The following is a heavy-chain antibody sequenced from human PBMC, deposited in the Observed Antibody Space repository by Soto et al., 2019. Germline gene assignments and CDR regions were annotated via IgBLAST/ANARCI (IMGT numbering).Heavy chain of an antibody. CDR2: INPNSGGT. CDR1: GYTFTGYY. D-gene: IGHD3-3*01. CDR3: ARVSLGTYDFWSGYYPEWGPDAFDS. Sequence: ASVKVSCKASGYTFTGYYMHWVRQAPGQGLEWMGWINPNSGGTNYAQKFQGWDTMTRDTSISTAYMELSRLRSDDTAVYYCARVSLGTYDFWSGYYPEWGPDAFDSWGQGTMVTVSS. V-gene: IGHV1-2*04. J-gene: IGHJ3*02.